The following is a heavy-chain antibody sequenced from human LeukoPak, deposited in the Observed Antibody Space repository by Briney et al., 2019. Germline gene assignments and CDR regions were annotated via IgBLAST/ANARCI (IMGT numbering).Heavy chain of an antibody. CDR3: AREVRYYYGSGSVSIQFDY. V-gene: IGHV3-30-3*01. J-gene: IGHJ4*02. CDR2: ISYDGSNK. Sequence: GGSLRLPCAASGFTFSSYAMHWVRQAPGKGLEWVAVISYDGSNKYYADSVKGRFTISRDNSKNTLYLQMNSLRAEDTAVYYCAREVRYYYGSGSVSIQFDYWGQGTLVTVSS. CDR1: GFTFSSYA. D-gene: IGHD3-10*01.